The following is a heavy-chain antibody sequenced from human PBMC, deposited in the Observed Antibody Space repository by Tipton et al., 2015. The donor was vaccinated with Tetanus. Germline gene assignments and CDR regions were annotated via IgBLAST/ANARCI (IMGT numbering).Heavy chain of an antibody. Sequence: QLVQSGVEVKKPGESLRISCQASGYSFSSYYIAWVRQMPGRGLEWMGFIHPGESTTTYSPSFQGRVTFSADTSINTAYLHWASLTDSDTATYYCARRRSKTNLFFWFDPWGQGTPVTVSS. CDR3: ARRRSKTNLFFWFDP. CDR1: GYSFSSYY. V-gene: IGHV5-51*01. CDR2: IHPGESTT. J-gene: IGHJ5*02. D-gene: IGHD3-3*01.